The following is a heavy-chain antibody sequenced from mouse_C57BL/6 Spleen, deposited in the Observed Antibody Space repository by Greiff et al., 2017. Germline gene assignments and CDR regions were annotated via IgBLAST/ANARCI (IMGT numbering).Heavy chain of an antibody. Sequence: VQLQQSGAELMKPGASVKLSCKATGYTFTGYWIEWVKQRPGHGLEWIGEILPGSGSTNYKEKFKGKATFTADTSSNTAYMQRSSLTTEDSAIYYCATSSAGRDYAMDYWGQGTSVTVSS. CDR2: ILPGSGST. CDR3: ATSSAGRDYAMDY. D-gene: IGHD3-2*02. CDR1: GYTFTGYW. V-gene: IGHV1-9*01. J-gene: IGHJ4*01.